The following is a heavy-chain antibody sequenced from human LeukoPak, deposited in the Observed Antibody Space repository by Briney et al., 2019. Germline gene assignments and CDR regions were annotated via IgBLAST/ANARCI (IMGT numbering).Heavy chain of an antibody. D-gene: IGHD4-11*01. Sequence: PSETLSLTCTVSGYSISSGYSWGWIRQPPGRGLGGIGNIYHSGSTYYNPSLKSRLTISIDTSKNQFSLKVTSVTAADTAVYYCARSYSNYNNWFDPWGQGTLVTVSS. J-gene: IGHJ5*02. CDR3: ARSYSNYNNWFDP. CDR2: IYHSGST. V-gene: IGHV4-38-2*02. CDR1: GYSISSGYS.